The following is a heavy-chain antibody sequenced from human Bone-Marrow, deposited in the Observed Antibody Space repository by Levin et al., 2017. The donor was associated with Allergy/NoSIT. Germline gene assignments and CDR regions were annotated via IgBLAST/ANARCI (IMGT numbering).Heavy chain of an antibody. Sequence: SETLSLTCTVSGGSVSSGRYFWSWIRQPPGKGLEWIGYIYNTVSTNYNPSLKSRVTISVDTSTNQFSLKLTSVTAADTAVYYCARDGDYYGSGSRSFDYWGQGILVTVSS. V-gene: IGHV4-61*01. CDR2: IYNTVST. CDR3: ARDGDYYGSGSRSFDY. CDR1: GGSVSSGRYF. J-gene: IGHJ4*02. D-gene: IGHD3-10*01.